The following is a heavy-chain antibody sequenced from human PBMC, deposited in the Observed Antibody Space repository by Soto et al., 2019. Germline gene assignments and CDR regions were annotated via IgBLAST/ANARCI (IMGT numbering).Heavy chain of an antibody. J-gene: IGHJ6*02. D-gene: IGHD3-9*01. CDR1: GGSMSSGTYY. CDR3: ARLVMTGPYNYYCSGLDV. V-gene: IGHV4-39*01. CDR2: IHYSGST. Sequence: SETLSLTCSVSGGSMSSGTYYWGWIRQPPGKGLEWIGKIHYSGSTYSNPALKNRVTMSLDTSKKQVSLNLSSVTAADTAFFFFARLVMTGPYNYYCSGLDVWGQGTTVTVSS.